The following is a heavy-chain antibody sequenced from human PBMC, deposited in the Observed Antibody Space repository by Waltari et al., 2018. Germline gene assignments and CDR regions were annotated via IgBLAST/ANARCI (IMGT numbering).Heavy chain of an antibody. Sequence: QVQLVQSGAEVKKPGASVKVSCKTSGHIFTDQFVHWVRQAPGQGLEWMGWINPKNGVTKYGQKFQGRLTMTSDTSVSIAHLELSRLKSDDSAVYFCARPESSGSSSLDHWGQGTMVIVSS. CDR1: GHIFTDQF. D-gene: IGHD6-13*01. CDR3: ARPESSGSSSLDH. J-gene: IGHJ4*02. V-gene: IGHV1-2*02. CDR2: INPKNGVT.